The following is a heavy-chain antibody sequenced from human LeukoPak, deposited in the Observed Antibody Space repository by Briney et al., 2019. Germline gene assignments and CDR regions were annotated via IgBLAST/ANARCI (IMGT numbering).Heavy chain of an antibody. D-gene: IGHD3-16*01. CDR1: GGTFSSYA. CDR2: IIPILGIA. Sequence: SVKVSCKASGGTFSSYAISWVRQAPGQGLEWMGRIIPILGIANYAQKFQGRVTITADKSTSTAYMELSSLRSEDTAVYYCASPGGSSPGPYSYYYYYMDVWGKGTTVTVSS. V-gene: IGHV1-69*04. CDR3: ASPGGSSPGPYSYYYYYMDV. J-gene: IGHJ6*03.